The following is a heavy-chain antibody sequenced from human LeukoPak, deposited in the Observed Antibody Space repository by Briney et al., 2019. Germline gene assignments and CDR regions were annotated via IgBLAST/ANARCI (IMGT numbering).Heavy chain of an antibody. CDR2: ISNSGSAI. D-gene: IGHD3-3*02. J-gene: IGHJ4*02. CDR1: GFTFSNAW. V-gene: IGHV3-48*04. Sequence: GGSLRLSCAASGFTFSNAWMNWVRQAPGKGLEWVSYISNSGSAIYYADSVKGRFTISRDNAKNSLYLQMNSLRVEDTAVYYCARSPGALSYWGQGTLVTVSS. CDR3: ARSPGALSY.